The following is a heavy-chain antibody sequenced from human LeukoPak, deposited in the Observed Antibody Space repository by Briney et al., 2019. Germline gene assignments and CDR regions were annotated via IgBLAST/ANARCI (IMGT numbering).Heavy chain of an antibody. D-gene: IGHD3/OR15-3a*01. V-gene: IGHV3-30*02. CDR3: AKDFQWTFDY. J-gene: IGHJ4*02. Sequence: GGSLRLSCAASGFTFKNYGMHWVRQPPGKGLEWVAYIRADESGKYYTDAVRGRFTISRDRSKNTLYLQMNSLRPGDTAIYYCAKDFQWTFDYWGQGNLLTVSS. CDR1: GFTFKNYG. CDR2: IRADESGK.